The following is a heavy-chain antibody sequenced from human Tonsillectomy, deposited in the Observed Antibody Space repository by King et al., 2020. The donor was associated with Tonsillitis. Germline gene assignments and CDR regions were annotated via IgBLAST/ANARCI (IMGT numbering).Heavy chain of an antibody. CDR1: GFTFSSFA. V-gene: IGHV3-23*04. J-gene: IGHJ6*03. Sequence: EVQLVESGGGLVQPGGSLRLSCAASGFTFSSFAMTWVRQAPGKGLEWVSSISDSAGGTYYAHSVNGRFTISRDNSKNTLYLQVNGLRAEDTAVYYCAKLLRSGYHLYYMDVWGKGTTVTVPS. D-gene: IGHD3-3*01. CDR2: ISDSAGGT. CDR3: AKLLRSGYHLYYMDV.